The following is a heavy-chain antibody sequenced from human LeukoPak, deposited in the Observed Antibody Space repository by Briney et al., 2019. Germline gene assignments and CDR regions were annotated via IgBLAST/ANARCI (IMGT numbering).Heavy chain of an antibody. J-gene: IGHJ4*02. Sequence: SVKVSCKASGGTFSSYAISWVRQAPGQGLEWMGGIIPIFGSANYAQKLQGRVTMTTDTSTSTAYMELRSLRSDDTAVYYCAREKGSFSYFDYWGQGTLVTVSS. CDR2: IIPIFGSA. CDR1: GGTFSSYA. V-gene: IGHV1-69*05. CDR3: AREKGSFSYFDY.